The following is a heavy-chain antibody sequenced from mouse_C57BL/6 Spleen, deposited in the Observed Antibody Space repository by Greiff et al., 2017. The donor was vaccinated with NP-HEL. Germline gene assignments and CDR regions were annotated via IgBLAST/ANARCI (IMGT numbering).Heavy chain of an antibody. Sequence: VQLQQPGAELVKPGASVKLSCKASGYTFTSYWMQWVKQRPGQGLEWIGEIDPSDSYTNYNQKFKGKATLTVDTSSSTAYMQLSSLTSEDSAVYYCASSNNHYYAMDYWGQGTSVTVSS. V-gene: IGHV1-50*01. CDR3: ASSNNHYYAMDY. J-gene: IGHJ4*01. CDR1: GYTFTSYW. D-gene: IGHD2-5*01. CDR2: IDPSDSYT.